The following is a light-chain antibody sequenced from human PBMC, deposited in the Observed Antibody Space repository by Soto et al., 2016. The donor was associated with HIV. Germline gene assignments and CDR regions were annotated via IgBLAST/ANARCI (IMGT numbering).Light chain of an antibody. V-gene: IGKV1-39*01. CDR2: AAS. J-gene: IGKJ1*01. Sequence: DIQMTQSPSSLSASVGDRVTITCRASQSISSYLNWYQHKPGIAPKLLIYAASSLQSGVPSRFSDSGSGTDFTLTISSLQPEDFAAYYCQQSYSTPRTFGQGTKVEIK. CDR1: QSISSY. CDR3: QQSYSTPRT.